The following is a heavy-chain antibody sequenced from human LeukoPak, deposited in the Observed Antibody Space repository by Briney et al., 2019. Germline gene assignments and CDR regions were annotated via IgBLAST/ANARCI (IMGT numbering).Heavy chain of an antibody. Sequence: GGSLRLSCAASGFTFSSHWMSWVRQAPGKGLEWVANIKQDGSEKYYVDSVKGRFTISRDNAKNSLYLQMNSLRAEDTAVYYCARGSHWFDPWGQGTLVTVSS. CDR1: GFTFSSHW. V-gene: IGHV3-7*01. CDR3: ARGSHWFDP. J-gene: IGHJ5*02. CDR2: IKQDGSEK.